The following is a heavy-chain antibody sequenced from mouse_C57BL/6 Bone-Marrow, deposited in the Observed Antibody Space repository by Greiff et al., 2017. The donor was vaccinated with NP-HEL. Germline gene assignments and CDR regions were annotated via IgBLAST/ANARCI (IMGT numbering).Heavy chain of an antibody. V-gene: IGHV5-4*03. CDR3: ARAGDYYGSSLYYFDY. D-gene: IGHD1-1*01. CDR1: GFTFSSYA. Sequence: EVKVVESGGGLVKPGGSLKLSCAASGFTFSSYAMSWVRQTPEKRLEWVATISDGGSYTYYPDNVKGRFTISRDNAKNNLYLQMSHLKSEDTAMYYCARAGDYYGSSLYYFDYWGQGTTLTVSS. CDR2: ISDGGSYT. J-gene: IGHJ2*01.